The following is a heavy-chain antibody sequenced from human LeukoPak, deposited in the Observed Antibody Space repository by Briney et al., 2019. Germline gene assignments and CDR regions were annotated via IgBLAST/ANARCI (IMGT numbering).Heavy chain of an antibody. Sequence: GESLKISCKGSGDSFSNDWFGWVRQMPGKGLEWMGIIYPGDSDTRYSPSFQGQVTISADKSISTAYLQWSSLGASDTAMYYCARRGCNGGSCYAYWGQGTLVTVSS. CDR2: IYPGDSDT. CDR3: ARRGCNGGSCYAY. D-gene: IGHD2-15*01. V-gene: IGHV5-51*01. J-gene: IGHJ4*02. CDR1: GDSFSNDW.